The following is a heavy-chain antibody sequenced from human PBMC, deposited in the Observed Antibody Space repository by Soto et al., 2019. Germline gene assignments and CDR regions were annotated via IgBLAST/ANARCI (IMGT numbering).Heavy chain of an antibody. CDR3: ARYGGEQWLARDEYFQH. CDR2: ISSSSSTI. J-gene: IGHJ1*01. D-gene: IGHD6-19*01. CDR1: GFTFSSYS. V-gene: IGHV3-48*01. Sequence: EVQLVESGGGLVQPGGSLRLSCAASGFTFSSYSMNWVRQAPGKGLEWDSYISSSSSTIYYADSVKGRFTISRDNAKNSLYLQMNSLRAEDTAVYYCARYGGEQWLARDEYFQHWGQGTLVTVSS.